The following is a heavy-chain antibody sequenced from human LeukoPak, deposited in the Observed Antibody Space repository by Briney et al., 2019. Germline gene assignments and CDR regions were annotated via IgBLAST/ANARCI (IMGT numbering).Heavy chain of an antibody. CDR1: GGTFSNDA. J-gene: IGHJ4*02. V-gene: IGHV1-69*04. CDR3: AREIGGGPYYFDY. Sequence: SVKVSCKASGGTFSNDAITWVRQAPGQGLEWMGRIVPILGFTNYPQRFEGKVTLTADKSTATAYMELSSLTSEDTVVYYCAREIGGGPYYFDYWGQGTLVTVSS. CDR2: IVPILGFT. D-gene: IGHD2/OR15-2a*01.